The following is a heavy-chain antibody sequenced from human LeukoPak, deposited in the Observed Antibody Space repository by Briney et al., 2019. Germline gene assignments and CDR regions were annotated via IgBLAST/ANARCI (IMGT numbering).Heavy chain of an antibody. CDR3: ARPNHFDY. J-gene: IGHJ4*02. CDR1: GYTFTSYG. Sequence: ASVKVSCKASGYTFTSYGISWVRQAPGQGLEWMGRINPNSGGTNYAQKFQGRVTMTRDTSISTAYMELSRLRSDDTAVYYCARPNHFDYWGQGTLVTVSS. V-gene: IGHV1-2*06. CDR2: INPNSGGT.